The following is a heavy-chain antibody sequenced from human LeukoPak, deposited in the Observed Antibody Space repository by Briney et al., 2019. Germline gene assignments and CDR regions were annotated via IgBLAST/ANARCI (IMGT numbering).Heavy chain of an antibody. V-gene: IGHV3-30-3*01. CDR1: GFTFSSYA. D-gene: IGHD2-2*01. CDR2: ISYDGSNK. CDR3: ARDPHCSSTSCIPDY. Sequence: GRSLRLTCAASGFTFSSYAMHWVRQAPGKGLEWVAVISYDGSNKYYADSVKGRFTISRDNSKNTLYLQMNSLRAEDTAVYYCARDPHCSSTSCIPDYWGQGTLVTVSS. J-gene: IGHJ4*02.